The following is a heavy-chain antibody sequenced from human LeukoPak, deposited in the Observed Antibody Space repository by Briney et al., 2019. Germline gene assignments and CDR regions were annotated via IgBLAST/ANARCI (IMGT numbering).Heavy chain of an antibody. Sequence: GGSLRLSCAASGFTFSDYYMSWIRQAPGKGLEWVSYISSSGSTIYYADSVKGRFTISRDNSKNTLYLQMNSLRAEDTAVYYCAKDSWLWFGELSYYYGMDVWGQGTTVTVSS. V-gene: IGHV3-11*04. D-gene: IGHD3-10*01. CDR2: ISSSGSTI. CDR1: GFTFSDYY. J-gene: IGHJ6*02. CDR3: AKDSWLWFGELSYYYGMDV.